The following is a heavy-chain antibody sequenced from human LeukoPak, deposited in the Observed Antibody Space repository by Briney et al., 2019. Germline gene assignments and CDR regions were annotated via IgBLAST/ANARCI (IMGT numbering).Heavy chain of an antibody. CDR3: ARNGKPWLVTSLFDY. J-gene: IGHJ4*02. D-gene: IGHD6-19*01. Sequence: GASVKVSCKASGYTFTGYYMHWVRQAPGQGLEWMGWINPNSGGTNYAQTFQGRVTMTRDTSISTAYMELSRLRSDDTAVYYCARNGKPWLVTSLFDYWGQGTLVTVSS. CDR1: GYTFTGYY. V-gene: IGHV1-2*02. CDR2: INPNSGGT.